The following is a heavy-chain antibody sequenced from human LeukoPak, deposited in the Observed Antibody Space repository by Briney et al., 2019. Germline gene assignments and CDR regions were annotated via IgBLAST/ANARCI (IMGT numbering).Heavy chain of an antibody. Sequence: SVKVSCKACGGTFSSYAISWVRQAPGQGLEWMGGIIPIFGTANYAQKYQGRVSITTGESTSTAYMELSSLRSEDTAVYYCARGRDHPDYWGQGTLVTVSS. V-gene: IGHV1-69*05. CDR3: ARGRDHPDY. J-gene: IGHJ4*02. D-gene: IGHD2-21*02. CDR1: GGTFSSYA. CDR2: IIPIFGTA.